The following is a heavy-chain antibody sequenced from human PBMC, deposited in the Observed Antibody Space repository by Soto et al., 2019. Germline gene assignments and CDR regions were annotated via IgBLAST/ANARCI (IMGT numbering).Heavy chain of an antibody. D-gene: IGHD4-17*01. CDR3: ARVPPTTVTNWAFDY. V-gene: IGHV4-59*01. J-gene: IGHJ4*02. CDR2: IYYSGST. Sequence: SETLSLTCTVSGGSISSYYWSWIRQPPGKGLEWVGYIYYSGSTNYNPPLKSRVTISVDTSKNQFSLKLSSVTAADTAVYYCARVPPTTVTNWAFDYWGQGTLVTVSS. CDR1: GGSISSYY.